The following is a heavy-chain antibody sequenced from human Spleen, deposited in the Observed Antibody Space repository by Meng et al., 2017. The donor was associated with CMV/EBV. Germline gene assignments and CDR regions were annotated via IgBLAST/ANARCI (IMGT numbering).Heavy chain of an antibody. CDR2: IYIGAGNT. CDR3: AKDSRGWSYYLDS. D-gene: IGHD3-22*01. CDR1: GFTFGDYA. Sequence: GESLKISCTASGFTFGDYAMSWVRQVPGKGLEWVAVIYIGAGNTYYADSVKGRFTISRDNSNNTLYLQMDRLRADDTAVYFCAKDSRGWSYYLDSWGQGTLVTVSS. V-gene: IGHV3-23*03. J-gene: IGHJ4*02.